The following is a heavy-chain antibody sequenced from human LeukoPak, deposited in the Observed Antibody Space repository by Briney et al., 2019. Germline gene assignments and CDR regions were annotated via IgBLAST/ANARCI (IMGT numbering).Heavy chain of an antibody. D-gene: IGHD6-13*01. CDR1: GVSISSNLW. J-gene: IGHJ4*02. Sequence: SGTLSLTCAVSGVSISSNLWWTWVRQPPGKGLEWIAEIHHSGSINYNPSLKSRVTISVDKAKNQFSLNLNSVTAADTAVYYCARDGHNVYSSSWYSYWGQGTLVTVSS. CDR3: ARDGHNVYSSSWYSY. V-gene: IGHV4-4*02. CDR2: IHHSGSI.